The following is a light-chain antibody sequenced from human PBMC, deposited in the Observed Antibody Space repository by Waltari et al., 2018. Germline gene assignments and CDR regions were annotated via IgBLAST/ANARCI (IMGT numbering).Light chain of an antibody. V-gene: IGLV2-14*01. CDR1: SGDY. J-gene: IGLJ1*01. Sequence: QSVLTQPASVSGSPGQSITLSCTGPSGDYVSWYQQPPGKAPKLIIYGVTSRPSGVSDRFSGSKSGDTASLTISGLQADDEADYYCSSYTRRASVYVFGTGTRVTVL. CDR2: GVT. CDR3: SSYTRRASVYV.